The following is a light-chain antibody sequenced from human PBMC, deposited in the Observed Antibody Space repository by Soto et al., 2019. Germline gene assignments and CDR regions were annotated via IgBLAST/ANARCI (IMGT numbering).Light chain of an antibody. CDR3: TYPTPGSLYV. CDR2: KVS. Sequence: SSPSQPSSVSLSPGHSITISFTGTNSYVCAYNYVSWYQQYPGRVPKILIYKVSNRPSGVSNRFSGSKSGKTASLTISVIQAEDEADYFCTYPTPGSLYVFGTGTKAPVL. J-gene: IGLJ1*01. CDR1: NSYVCAYNY. V-gene: IGLV2-14*01.